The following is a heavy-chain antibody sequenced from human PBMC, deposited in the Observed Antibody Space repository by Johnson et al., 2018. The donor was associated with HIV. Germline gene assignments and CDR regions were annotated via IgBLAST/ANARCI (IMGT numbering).Heavy chain of an antibody. CDR2: ISWNSGSI. Sequence: VQLVESGGGLVQPGRSLRLSCAASGFTFDDYAMHWVRQAPGKGLEWVSGISWNSGSIGYADSVKGRFTISRDNAKNSLYLQMNSLRAEDMTVYYCATQYNYRQPFVIWGQGTMVTVSS. CDR1: GFTFDDYA. D-gene: IGHD1-1*01. CDR3: ATQYNYRQPFVI. J-gene: IGHJ3*02. V-gene: IGHV3-9*03.